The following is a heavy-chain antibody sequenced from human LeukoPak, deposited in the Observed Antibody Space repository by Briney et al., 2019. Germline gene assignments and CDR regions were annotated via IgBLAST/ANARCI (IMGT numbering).Heavy chain of an antibody. D-gene: IGHD2-21*01. CDR2: IWHGGNNE. V-gene: IGHV3-33*01. CDR3: ARDKGSGEPIDY. Sequence: GGSLRLFCAASGYPFRSYGMHWVRGARGKGLEGVADIWHGGNNENYADSVKGRFTVSRDNSKNTLSLQMNSLRAEDTGVYYCARDKGSGEPIDYWGQGTLVTVSS. J-gene: IGHJ4*02. CDR1: GYPFRSYG.